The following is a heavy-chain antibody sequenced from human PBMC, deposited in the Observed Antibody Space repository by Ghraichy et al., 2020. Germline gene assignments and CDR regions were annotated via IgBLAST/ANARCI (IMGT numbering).Heavy chain of an antibody. V-gene: IGHV1-69*13. J-gene: IGHJ2*01. D-gene: IGHD3-10*01. CDR1: GGTFSSYA. CDR2: IIPIFGTA. CDR3: ARGFQWKRFGELLPYWYFDL. Sequence: SVKVSCKASGGTFSSYAISWVRQAPGQGLEWMGGIIPIFGTANYAQKFQGRVTITADESTSTAYMELSSLRSEDTAVYYCARGFQWKRFGELLPYWYFDLWGRGTLVTVSS.